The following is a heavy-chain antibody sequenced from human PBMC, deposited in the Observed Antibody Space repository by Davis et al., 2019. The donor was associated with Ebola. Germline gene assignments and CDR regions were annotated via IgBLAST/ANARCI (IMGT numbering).Heavy chain of an antibody. V-gene: IGHV4-34*01. CDR3: ARREGFWSGYYSYYYGMDV. CDR2: INHSGST. J-gene: IGHJ6*02. D-gene: IGHD3-3*01. Sequence: SETLSLTCTVSGGSFSGYYWSWIRQPPGKGLEWIGEINHSGSTNYNPSLKSRVTISVDTSKNQFSLKLSSVTAADTAVYYCARREGFWSGYYSYYYGMDVWGQGTTVTVSS. CDR1: GGSFSGYY.